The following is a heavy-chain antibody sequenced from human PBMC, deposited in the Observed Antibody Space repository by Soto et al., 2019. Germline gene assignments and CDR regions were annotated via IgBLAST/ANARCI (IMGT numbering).Heavy chain of an antibody. CDR3: ARDLSIFGVDHQRFDY. J-gene: IGHJ4*02. CDR2: ISSSSSYI. Sequence: PGGSLRLSCAASGFTFSSYSMNWVRQAPGKGLEWVSSISSSSSYIYYADSVKGRFTISTDNAKNSLYLQMNSLRSDDTAVYYCARDLSIFGVDHQRFDYWGQGTLVTVSS. CDR1: GFTFSSYS. D-gene: IGHD3-3*01. V-gene: IGHV3-21*04.